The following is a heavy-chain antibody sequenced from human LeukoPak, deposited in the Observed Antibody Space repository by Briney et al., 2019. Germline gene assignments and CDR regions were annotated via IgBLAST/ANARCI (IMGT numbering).Heavy chain of an antibody. V-gene: IGHV1-24*01. CDR2: FDPEDGET. Sequence: ASVKVSCKVSGYTLTELSMHWVRQAPGKGLEWMGGFDPEDGETIYAQKFQGRVTMTEDTSTDTAYMELSSLRSEDTAVYYCATDGPSSSSEYYFDYWGQGTLVTVSS. CDR3: ATDGPSSSSEYYFDY. J-gene: IGHJ4*02. CDR1: GYTLTELS. D-gene: IGHD6-6*01.